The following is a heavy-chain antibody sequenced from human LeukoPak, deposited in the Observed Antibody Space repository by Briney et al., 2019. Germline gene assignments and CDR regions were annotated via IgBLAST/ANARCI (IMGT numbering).Heavy chain of an antibody. J-gene: IGHJ4*02. D-gene: IGHD4-23*01. CDR3: ARAHPRATLADY. V-gene: IGHV1-18*04. Sequence: ASVKVSCKASGYTFTGYYMHWVRQAPGQGLEWMGWISAYNGNTNYAQKLQGRVTMTTDTSTSTAYMELRSLRSDDTAVYYCARAHPRATLADYWGQGTLVTVSS. CDR1: GYTFTGYY. CDR2: ISAYNGNT.